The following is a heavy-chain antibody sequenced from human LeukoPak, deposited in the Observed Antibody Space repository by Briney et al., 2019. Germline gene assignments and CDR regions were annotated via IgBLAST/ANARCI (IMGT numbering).Heavy chain of an antibody. CDR3: ARHRYYYDSSGYYYQP. Sequence: SETLSLTCTVSGASISCYYWSWIRQPPGKGLEWIGYIYYSGSTNYNPSLKSRVTISVDTSKNQFSLRLSSVTAADTAVYYCARHRYYYDSSGYYYQPWGQGTLVTVSS. V-gene: IGHV4-59*01. D-gene: IGHD3-22*01. CDR1: GASISCYY. CDR2: IYYSGST. J-gene: IGHJ5*02.